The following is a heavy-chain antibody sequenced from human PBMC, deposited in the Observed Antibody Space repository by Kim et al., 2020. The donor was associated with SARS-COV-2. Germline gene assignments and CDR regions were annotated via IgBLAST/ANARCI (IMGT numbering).Heavy chain of an antibody. D-gene: IGHD6-13*01. CDR2: INPGNGDT. Sequence: ASVKVSCKASGYSFTTYGMNWVCQAPAQRLEWMGWINPGNGDTAYSQKFQGRVTMTRDTSANTVYMELSSLRSEDTAVYYCVRGAITATGTGKWGQGTLITVSS. CDR1: GYSFTTYG. CDR3: VRGAITATGTGK. V-gene: IGHV1-3*01. J-gene: IGHJ4*02.